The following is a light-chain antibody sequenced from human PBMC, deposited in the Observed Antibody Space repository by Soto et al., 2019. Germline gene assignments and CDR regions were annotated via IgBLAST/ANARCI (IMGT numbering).Light chain of an antibody. Sequence: QSVLTQPASVSGYPGQSITISCTGTSSDVGGYNYVSWYQQHPGKAPKLMIYEVSNRPSGVSNRFSGSKSGNTASLTISGLQADDEADYYCSSYTSSSTLDVVFGGGTKLTVL. CDR1: SSDVGGYNY. CDR3: SSYTSSSTLDVV. J-gene: IGLJ2*01. V-gene: IGLV2-14*01. CDR2: EVS.